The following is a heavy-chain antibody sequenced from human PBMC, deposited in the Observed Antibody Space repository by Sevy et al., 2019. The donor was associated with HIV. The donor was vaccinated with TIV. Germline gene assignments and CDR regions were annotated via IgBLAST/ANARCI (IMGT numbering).Heavy chain of an antibody. Sequence: GGSLRLSCAASGFTFDSYWLHWVRQDPWKGLEWVSCVDIDGSRTEYADSVKGRFTISRDNAKNMLYLEMNSLRVEDTAEYYCARGTALGWFDFWGQGTQVTVS. V-gene: IGHV3-74*01. CDR2: VDIDGSRT. D-gene: IGHD5-18*01. CDR1: GFTFDSYW. CDR3: ARGTALGWFDF. J-gene: IGHJ5*01.